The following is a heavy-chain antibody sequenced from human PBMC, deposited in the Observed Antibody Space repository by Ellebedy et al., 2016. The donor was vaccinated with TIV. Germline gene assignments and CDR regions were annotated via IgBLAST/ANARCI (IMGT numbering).Heavy chain of an antibody. CDR2: IYHSGST. J-gene: IGHJ3*02. V-gene: IGHV4-38-2*02. CDR1: GYSISSGYY. D-gene: IGHD3-9*01. CDR3: ARGGVLRYFDWFPDAFDI. Sequence: SETLSLXCTVSGYSISSGYYWGWIRQPPGKGLEWIGSIYHSGSTYYNPSLKSRVTISVDTSKNQFSLKLSSVTAADTAVYYCARGGVLRYFDWFPDAFDIWGQGTMVTVSS.